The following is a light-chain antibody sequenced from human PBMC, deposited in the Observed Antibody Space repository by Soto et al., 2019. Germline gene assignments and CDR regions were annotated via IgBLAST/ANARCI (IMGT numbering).Light chain of an antibody. Sequence: DIQMTQSPSALSASVGDRVTITCRASQSIKTWLAWYQRKPGRAPNLLIYDASSLQSGVPSRFSGSGSGTDFTLTISSLQPDDSATYYCQQYESYSWTFGQGTKVEIK. J-gene: IGKJ1*01. V-gene: IGKV1-5*01. CDR3: QQYESYSWT. CDR2: DAS. CDR1: QSIKTW.